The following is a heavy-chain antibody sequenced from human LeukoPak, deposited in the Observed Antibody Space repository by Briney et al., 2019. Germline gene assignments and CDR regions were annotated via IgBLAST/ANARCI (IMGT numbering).Heavy chain of an antibody. J-gene: IGHJ6*02. CDR3: ARVTMVRGADLNYYYGMDV. CDR2: IYYSGST. Sequence: SETLSLTCTVSGGSISSYYWSWIRQPPGKGLEWIGYIYYSGSTNYNPSLKSRVTIPVDTSKNQFSLKLSSVTAADTAVYYCARVTMVRGADLNYYYGMDVWGQGTTVTVSS. V-gene: IGHV4-59*01. D-gene: IGHD3-10*01. CDR1: GGSISSYY.